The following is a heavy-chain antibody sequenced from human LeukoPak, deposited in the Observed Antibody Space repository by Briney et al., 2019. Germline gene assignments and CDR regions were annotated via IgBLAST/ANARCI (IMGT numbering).Heavy chain of an antibody. V-gene: IGHV3-21*01. CDR2: ISSSSSYI. CDR3: ARLNGYSGYDWGDY. D-gene: IGHD5-12*01. J-gene: IGHJ4*02. CDR1: GFTFSSYS. Sequence: GGSLRLSCAASGFTFSSYSMNWVRQAPGKGLEWVSSISSSSSYIYYADSVKGRFTISRDNAKNSLYLQMNSLRAEDTAVYYCARLNGYSGYDWGDYWGQGTLVTVSS.